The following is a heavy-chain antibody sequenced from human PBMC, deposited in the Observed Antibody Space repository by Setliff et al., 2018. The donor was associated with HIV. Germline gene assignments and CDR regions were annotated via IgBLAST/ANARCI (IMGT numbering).Heavy chain of an antibody. D-gene: IGHD6-13*01. J-gene: IGHJ6*02. CDR2: ISGSGGST. CDR3: ARDCRVGWVFTYGMDV. Sequence: GGSLRLSCAASGFTFSDYVMYWVRQAPGKGLEWVSAISGSGGSTYYADSVKGRFTISRDNSKNTLYLQMNSLRPEDTAVYYCARDCRVGWVFTYGMDVWGQGTLVTVSS. CDR1: GFTFSDYV. V-gene: IGHV3-23*01.